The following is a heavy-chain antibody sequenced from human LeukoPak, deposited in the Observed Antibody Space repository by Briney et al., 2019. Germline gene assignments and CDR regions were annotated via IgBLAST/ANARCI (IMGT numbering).Heavy chain of an antibody. Sequence: SETLSLTCTVSGGSMSAYYWTWFRQPPGKGLEWIGYIYYSGSTNYNPSLRSRVTISVDTSNNQFSLKLTSVTAADTAVYYCAAIAGSSSYWGQGTLVTVSS. V-gene: IGHV4-59*08. D-gene: IGHD6-6*01. CDR2: IYYSGST. CDR1: GGSMSAYY. J-gene: IGHJ4*02. CDR3: AAIAGSSSY.